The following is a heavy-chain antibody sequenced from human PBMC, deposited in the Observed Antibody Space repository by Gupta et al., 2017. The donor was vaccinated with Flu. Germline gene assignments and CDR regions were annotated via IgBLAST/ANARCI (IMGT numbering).Heavy chain of an antibody. D-gene: IGHD6-13*01. J-gene: IGHJ3*02. Sequence: EVQLVQSGAAVKKPGESLKISCKASGYSFTNYWLGWVRQMPGKGLEWMGITHPGDSDPRYSPSFQGQVTMSADKSTTTAYLQWSSLKASDTAMYYCARQAITAAGYDAFDIWGQGTMVTVS. CDR1: GYSFTNYW. CDR2: THPGDSDP. V-gene: IGHV5-51*01. CDR3: ARQAITAAGYDAFDI.